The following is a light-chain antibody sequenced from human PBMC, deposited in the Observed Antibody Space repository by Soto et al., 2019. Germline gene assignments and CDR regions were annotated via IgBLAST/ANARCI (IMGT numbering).Light chain of an antibody. CDR2: DVS. Sequence: QSALTQPASVSGSPGQSITISCTGTSSDVGGYEDVSWYQQHPGTAPKLVIYDVSNRPSGVSNLFSGSKSGNTASLTISGLQAEDEADYYCSSYTSSSTVVFGGGTKLTVL. J-gene: IGLJ2*01. CDR1: SSDVGGYED. V-gene: IGLV2-14*01. CDR3: SSYTSSSTVV.